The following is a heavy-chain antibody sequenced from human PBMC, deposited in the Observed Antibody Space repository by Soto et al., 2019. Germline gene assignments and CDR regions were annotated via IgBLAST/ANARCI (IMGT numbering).Heavy chain of an antibody. CDR2: ISYDGSNK. CDR1: GFTFGSYG. V-gene: IGHV3-30*18. Sequence: GGSLRLSCAASGFTFGSYGMHWVRQAPGKGLEWVAVISYDGSNKYYADSVKGRFTISRDNSKKTLYLKMKSLRAEDTAGYYCAKSSKGYSSSWYPYYYYGMDVWGQGTTVTVSS. CDR3: AKSSKGYSSSWYPYYYYGMDV. D-gene: IGHD6-13*01. J-gene: IGHJ6*02.